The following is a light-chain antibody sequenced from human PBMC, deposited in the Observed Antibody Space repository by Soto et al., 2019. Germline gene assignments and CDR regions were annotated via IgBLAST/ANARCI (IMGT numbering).Light chain of an antibody. CDR3: VSFAGGTYV. V-gene: IGLV2-14*03. Sequence: QSVLTQAASVSGSPGQSITISCTGTSRDVGAYNYVSWYQQHPGEAPKLMIYDVNRRPPGVPDRFFGSKSGNTASLTVSGLQAEDEADYYCVSFAGGTYVFGTGTKVTVL. CDR2: DVN. CDR1: SRDVGAYNY. J-gene: IGLJ1*01.